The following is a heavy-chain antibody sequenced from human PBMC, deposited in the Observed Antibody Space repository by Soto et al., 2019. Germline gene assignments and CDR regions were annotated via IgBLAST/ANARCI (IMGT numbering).Heavy chain of an antibody. Sequence: LSLTCTVSGGSISSYYWSWIRQPPGKGLEWIGYIYYSGSTNYNPSLKSRVTISVGTSKNQFSLKLSSVTAADTAVYYCARDITIFGVATYGMDVWGQGTTVTVSS. CDR1: GGSISSYY. J-gene: IGHJ6*02. CDR2: IYYSGST. CDR3: ARDITIFGVATYGMDV. D-gene: IGHD3-3*01. V-gene: IGHV4-59*01.